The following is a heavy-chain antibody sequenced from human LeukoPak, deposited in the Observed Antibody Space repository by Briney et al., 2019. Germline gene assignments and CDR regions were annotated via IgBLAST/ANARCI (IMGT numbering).Heavy chain of an antibody. CDR2: IYSGGST. V-gene: IGHV3-53*01. D-gene: IGHD6-13*01. J-gene: IGHJ5*02. CDR1: GFTVSSNY. CDR3: ARSPYSSSWYPWFDP. Sequence: KPGGSLRLSCAASGFTVSSNYMSWVRQAPGKGLEWVSVIYSGGSTYYADSVKGRFTISRGNSKNTLYLQMNSLRAEDTAVYYCARSPYSSSWYPWFDPWRQRTLVTVSS.